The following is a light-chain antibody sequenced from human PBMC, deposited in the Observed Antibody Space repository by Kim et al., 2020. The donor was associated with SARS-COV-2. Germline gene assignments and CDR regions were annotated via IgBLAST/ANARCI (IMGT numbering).Light chain of an antibody. Sequence: GQSVTISCGGTSSDVGGYKYVSRYLQHPGKAPKFIIYEVSRRPSGVSNRVSSSMTGNTASLSVTGLQAEDGADYYCSSYTSSGTWGFGGGTQVTV. CDR2: EVS. J-gene: IGLJ3*02. V-gene: IGLV2-14*01. CDR1: SSDVGGYKY. CDR3: SSYTSSGTWG.